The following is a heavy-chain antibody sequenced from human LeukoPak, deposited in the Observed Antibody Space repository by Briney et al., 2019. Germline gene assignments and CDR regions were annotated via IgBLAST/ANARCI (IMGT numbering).Heavy chain of an antibody. CDR3: ARHDRLAAAGFDY. D-gene: IGHD6-13*01. CDR1: GGSISSSSYY. Sequence: SETLSLTCTVSGGSISSSSYYWGWIRQPPGKGLEWIGSIYYSGSTYYNPSLKSRVTISVGTSKNQFSLKLSSVTAADTAVYYCARHDRLAAAGFDYWGQGTLVTVSS. V-gene: IGHV4-39*01. J-gene: IGHJ4*02. CDR2: IYYSGST.